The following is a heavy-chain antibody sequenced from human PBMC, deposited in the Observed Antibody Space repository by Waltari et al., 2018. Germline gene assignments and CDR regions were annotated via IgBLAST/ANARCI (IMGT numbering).Heavy chain of an antibody. CDR2: ISWNSGSI. J-gene: IGHJ4*02. CDR1: GFTFDDYA. CDR3: AKDIAGSIAVPNY. V-gene: IGHV3-9*01. Sequence: EVQLVESGGGLVQPGRSLRLSCAASGFTFDDYAMHWVRQAPGKGLEWVSGISWNSGSIGCADSVKGRFTISRDNAKNSLYLQMNSLRAEDTALYYCAKDIAGSIAVPNYWCQGTLVTVSS. D-gene: IGHD6-19*01.